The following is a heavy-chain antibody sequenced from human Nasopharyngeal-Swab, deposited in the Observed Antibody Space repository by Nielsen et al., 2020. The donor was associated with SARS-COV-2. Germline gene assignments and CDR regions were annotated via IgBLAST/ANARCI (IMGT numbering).Heavy chain of an antibody. Sequence: VCQAPGKGLEWVSGISWNSGSIGYADSVKGRFTISRDNAKNSLYLQMNSLRAEDTALYYCAKGLLNSSGWSYYYYGMDVWGQGTTVTVSS. V-gene: IGHV3-9*01. CDR2: ISWNSGSI. J-gene: IGHJ6*02. CDR3: AKGLLNSSGWSYYYYGMDV. D-gene: IGHD6-19*01.